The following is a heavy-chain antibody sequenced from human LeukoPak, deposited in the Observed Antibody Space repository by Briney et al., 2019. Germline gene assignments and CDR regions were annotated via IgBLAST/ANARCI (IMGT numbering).Heavy chain of an antibody. CDR1: GDSISTYY. V-gene: IGHV4-4*07. D-gene: IGHD4-11*01. CDR3: AREKMTTITTIDD. Sequence: SDTLSLTCSVSGDSISTYYWTWIRQPAGKGLEWIGRIYISGTPNYNPSLRGRVTMSIDTSMNQFSLKLTSVTAADTAVYYCAREKMTTITTIDDWGQGTLVTVSS. CDR2: IYISGTP. J-gene: IGHJ4*02.